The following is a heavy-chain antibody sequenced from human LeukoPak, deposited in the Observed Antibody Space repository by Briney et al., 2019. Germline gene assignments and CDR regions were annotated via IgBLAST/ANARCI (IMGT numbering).Heavy chain of an antibody. Sequence: SETLSLTCTVSGGSISSYYWSWIRQPPGKGLEWIGYIYYSGSTNYNPSLKSRVTISVDTSKNQFSLKLSSVTAADTAVYYCARDSPRDYYDSSGSYYFDYWGQGTLVTVSS. CDR2: IYYSGST. CDR1: GGSISSYY. D-gene: IGHD3-22*01. V-gene: IGHV4-59*12. CDR3: ARDSPRDYYDSSGSYYFDY. J-gene: IGHJ4*02.